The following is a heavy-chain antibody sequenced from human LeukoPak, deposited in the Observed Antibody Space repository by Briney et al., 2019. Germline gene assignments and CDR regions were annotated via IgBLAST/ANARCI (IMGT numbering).Heavy chain of an antibody. Sequence: PGGSLRLSCAASGFTFSDYYMSWIRQAPGKGLEWVSGISGSGGSTYYADSVRGRFTISRDNSKNTLYLQMNSPRAEDTAMYYCAKDLYAYFDSSAYDHWGQGTLVTVSS. V-gene: IGHV3-23*01. CDR1: GFTFSDYY. CDR2: ISGSGGST. CDR3: AKDLYAYFDSSAYDH. J-gene: IGHJ5*02. D-gene: IGHD3-22*01.